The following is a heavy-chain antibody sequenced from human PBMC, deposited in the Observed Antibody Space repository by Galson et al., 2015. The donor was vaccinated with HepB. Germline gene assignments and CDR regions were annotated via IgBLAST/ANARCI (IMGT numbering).Heavy chain of an antibody. V-gene: IGHV4-34*01. J-gene: IGHJ4*02. Sequence: LSLTCAVYGGSFSGYYWSWIRQPPGKGLEWIGEINHSGSTNYNPSLKSRVTISVDTSKNQFSLKLSSVTAADTAVYYCARGQSEGFLEWLLGRGQFDYWGQGTLVTVSS. CDR2: INHSGST. CDR1: GGSFSGYY. CDR3: ARGQSEGFLEWLLGRGQFDY. D-gene: IGHD3-3*01.